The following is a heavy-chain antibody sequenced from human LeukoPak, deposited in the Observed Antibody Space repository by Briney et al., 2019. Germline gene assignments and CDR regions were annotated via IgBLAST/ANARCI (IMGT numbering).Heavy chain of an antibody. CDR3: ARGLGSYLNYFDY. CDR1: GGSISSGGYS. J-gene: IGHJ4*02. CDR2: IYHSGST. D-gene: IGHD1-26*01. V-gene: IGHV4-30-2*01. Sequence: SQTLSLTCAVSGGSISSGGYSWSSIRQPPGKGLKRIGYIYHSGSTYYNPSLKSRVTISVDRSKNQFSLKLSSVTAADTAVYYCARGLGSYLNYFDYWGQGTLVTVSS.